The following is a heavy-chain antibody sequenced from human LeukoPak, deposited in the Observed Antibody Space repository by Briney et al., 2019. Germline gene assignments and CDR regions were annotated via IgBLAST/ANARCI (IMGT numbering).Heavy chain of an antibody. CDR2: IYHSGST. CDR1: GYSISSGCY. Sequence: PSETLSLTCTVSGYSISSGCYWGWIRQPPGKGLECIGSIYHSGSTNYNPSLKSRVTISVDKSKNQFSLKLSSVTAADTAVYYCARVVEMATGNAFDIWGQGTMVTVSS. J-gene: IGHJ3*02. CDR3: ARVVEMATGNAFDI. V-gene: IGHV4-38-2*02. D-gene: IGHD5-24*01.